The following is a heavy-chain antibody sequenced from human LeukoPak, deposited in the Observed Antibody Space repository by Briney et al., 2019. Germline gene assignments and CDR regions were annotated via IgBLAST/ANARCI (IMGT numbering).Heavy chain of an antibody. CDR1: GYTFTSYG. D-gene: IGHD3-10*01. CDR3: ARDPVLLWFGELRAFDI. J-gene: IGHJ3*02. Sequence: ASVKVSCKASGYTFTSYGISWVRQAPGQGLEWMGWISAYNGNTNYAQKLQGRVTMTTDTSTSTAYMELRSLRSDDTAVYYCARDPVLLWFGELRAFDIWGQGTMVTVSS. CDR2: ISAYNGNT. V-gene: IGHV1-18*01.